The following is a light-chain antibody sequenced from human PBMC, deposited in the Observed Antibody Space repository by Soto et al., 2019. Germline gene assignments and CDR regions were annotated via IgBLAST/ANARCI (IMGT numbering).Light chain of an antibody. CDR3: QQHSNWPLT. Sequence: EIVLIQSLATLSLSPGERATLSCRASQSVSSNLAWYQQNTGQAPRLLIFDASNRATGIPARFSGSGSGTDFTLTISSLEPEDFAVYYCQQHSNWPLTFGGGTKVEIK. CDR2: DAS. CDR1: QSVSSN. V-gene: IGKV3-11*01. J-gene: IGKJ4*01.